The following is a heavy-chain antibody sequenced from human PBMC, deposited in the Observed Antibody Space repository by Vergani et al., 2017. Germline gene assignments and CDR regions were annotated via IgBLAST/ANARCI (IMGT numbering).Heavy chain of an antibody. CDR1: GGTFSSYA. Sequence: QVQLVQSGAEVKKPGSSVKVSCKASGGTFSSYAISWVRQAPGQGLEWMVRIIPIFGTANYAQKFQGRVTITADESTSTAYMELSSLRSEDTAVYYCARDRKGVGPVYGMDVWGQGTTVTVSS. V-gene: IGHV1-69*13. D-gene: IGHD3-3*01. CDR2: IIPIFGTA. CDR3: ARDRKGVGPVYGMDV. J-gene: IGHJ6*02.